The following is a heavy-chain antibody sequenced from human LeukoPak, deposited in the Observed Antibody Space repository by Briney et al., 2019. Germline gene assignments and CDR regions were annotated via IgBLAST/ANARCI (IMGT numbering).Heavy chain of an antibody. V-gene: IGHV5-51*01. D-gene: IGHD4-11*01. CDR1: GYSFTSYW. Sequence: GESLKISCKGSGYSFTSYWIGWVRQMPGKGLEWMGIIYPGDSDTRYSPSFQGQVPISADKSISPAYLQWSSLKASDTAMYYCARRGDSNNNWFDPWGQGTLVTVSS. CDR3: ARRGDSNNNWFDP. J-gene: IGHJ5*02. CDR2: IYPGDSDT.